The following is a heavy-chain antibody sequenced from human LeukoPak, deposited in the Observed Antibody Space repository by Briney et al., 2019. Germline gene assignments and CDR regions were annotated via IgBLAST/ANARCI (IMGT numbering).Heavy chain of an antibody. V-gene: IGHV1-46*01. CDR2: INPSGGST. CDR3: ARDHTQETYYDFWSGYSHFDY. CDR1: GYTFTSYY. Sequence: ASVKVSCKASGYTFTSYYMHWVRQAPGQGLEWMGIINPSGGSTSYAQKFQGRVTMTRDMSTSTVYMELSSLRSEDTAVYYCARDHTQETYYDFWSGYSHFDYWGQGTLVTLSS. D-gene: IGHD3-3*01. J-gene: IGHJ4*02.